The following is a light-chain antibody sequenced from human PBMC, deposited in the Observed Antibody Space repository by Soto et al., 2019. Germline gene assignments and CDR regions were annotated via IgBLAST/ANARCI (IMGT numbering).Light chain of an antibody. CDR2: KIS. CDR1: QSLVYSDGNTY. Sequence: DIVMTQSPLSLPVTLGQPASISCRSSQSLVYSDGNTYLTWFQQRPGQSPRRLIYKISDRDSGVPDRFSGSGSATDFTLKISRVEAEDVGVYYCLQGTHWPLTFGQGTRLEIK. CDR3: LQGTHWPLT. V-gene: IGKV2-30*01. J-gene: IGKJ5*01.